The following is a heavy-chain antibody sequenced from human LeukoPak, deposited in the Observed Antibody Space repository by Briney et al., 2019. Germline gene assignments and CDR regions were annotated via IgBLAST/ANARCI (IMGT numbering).Heavy chain of an antibody. CDR3: ARDGGGMATRGHYFDY. Sequence: EASVKVSCKASGGTFSSYAISWVRQAPGQGLEWMGRIIPILGIANYAQKFQGRVTITADRSTSTAYMELSSLRSEDTAVYYCARDGGGMATRGHYFDYWGQGTLVTVSS. CDR2: IIPILGIA. V-gene: IGHV1-69*04. D-gene: IGHD5-24*01. J-gene: IGHJ4*02. CDR1: GGTFSSYA.